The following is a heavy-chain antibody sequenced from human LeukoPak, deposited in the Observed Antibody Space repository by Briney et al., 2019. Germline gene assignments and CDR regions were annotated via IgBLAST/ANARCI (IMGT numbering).Heavy chain of an antibody. CDR1: GFTLTYAW. Sequence: GGSLRLSCAVSGFTLTYAWMNWVRQAPGKGLEWVGRIKSKADGGTTDYAAPVKGRFTISRDDSKTTLYLQMNSLKTEDTAVYYCTTRLVDIWGQGTMVTVSS. V-gene: IGHV3-15*01. J-gene: IGHJ3*02. CDR2: IKSKADGGTT. CDR3: TTRLVDI.